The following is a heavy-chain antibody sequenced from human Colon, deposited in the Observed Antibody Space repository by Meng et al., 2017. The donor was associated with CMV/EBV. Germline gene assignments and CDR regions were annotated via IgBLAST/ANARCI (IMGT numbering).Heavy chain of an antibody. Sequence: PMKESVPTLVLTTHTLTLNCTFSRFSLSTSGVGVGCIRQPPGKALEWLALIYWDDDKRYSPSLKSRLTITKDTSKNQVVLTMTNMDPVDTATYYCAHRMGRIAARVFDYWGQGTLVTVSS. V-gene: IGHV2-5*02. CDR3: AHRMGRIAARVFDY. D-gene: IGHD6-6*01. CDR1: RFSLSTSGVG. CDR2: IYWDDDK. J-gene: IGHJ4*02.